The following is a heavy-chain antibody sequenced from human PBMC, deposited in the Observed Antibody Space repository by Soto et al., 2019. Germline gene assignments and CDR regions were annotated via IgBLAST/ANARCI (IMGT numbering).Heavy chain of an antibody. CDR2: ISYSGST. V-gene: IGHV4-59*01. CDR3: ARRLMIREVITHGMDV. CDR1: GVSISTYY. J-gene: IGHJ6*02. D-gene: IGHD3-10*01. Sequence: QVQLQESGPGLVKPSETLSLTCTVSGVSISTYYWSWIRLPPGKGLEWIGYISYSGSTNYNPSLKNRVTMSVDTSKNQFSLKLSSVTAADTAVYYCARRLMIREVITHGMDVWCQGTTVTVSS.